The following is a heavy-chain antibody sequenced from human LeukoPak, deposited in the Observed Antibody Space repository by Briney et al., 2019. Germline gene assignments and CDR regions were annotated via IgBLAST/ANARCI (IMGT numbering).Heavy chain of an antibody. CDR3: ATDRSRWEPAASGAFDI. CDR1: GGTFSSYA. V-gene: IGHV1-69*13. Sequence: SVKVSCKASGGTFSSYAISWVRQAPGQGLEWMGGIIPIFGTANYAQKFQGRVTITADESTSTAYMELSSLRSEDTAVYYCATDRSRWEPAASGAFDIWGQGTMVTVSS. D-gene: IGHD1-26*01. CDR2: IIPIFGTA. J-gene: IGHJ3*02.